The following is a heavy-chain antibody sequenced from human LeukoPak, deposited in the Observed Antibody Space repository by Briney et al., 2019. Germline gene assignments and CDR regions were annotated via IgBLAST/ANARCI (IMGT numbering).Heavy chain of an antibody. CDR2: ISGSGGST. Sequence: GGSLRLSCAASGFTFSSYSMSWVRQAPGKGLEWVSAISGSGGSTYYADSVKGRFTISRDNSKNTLYLQMNSLRAEDTAVYYCAKSTDGITMIVVVITIFDYWGQGTLVTVSS. J-gene: IGHJ4*02. CDR3: AKSTDGITMIVVVITIFDY. CDR1: GFTFSSYS. V-gene: IGHV3-23*01. D-gene: IGHD3-22*01.